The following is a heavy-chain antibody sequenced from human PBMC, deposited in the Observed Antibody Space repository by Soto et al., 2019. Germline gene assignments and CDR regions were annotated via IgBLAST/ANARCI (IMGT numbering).Heavy chain of an antibody. CDR3: ARGRGYCSSSSSYNYGMDV. CDR2: INSDGSGT. D-gene: IGHD2-2*02. CDR1: DFTFSRYW. Sequence: GGSLRLSCAAPDFTFSRYWMHWVRQAPGKGLVWDSRINSDGSGTTYADPVKGRFTISRDNAKNTLYLQMNSLRAEDTAVYYCARGRGYCSSSSSYNYGMDVWGQRTSVTVSS. J-gene: IGHJ6*02. V-gene: IGHV3-74*01.